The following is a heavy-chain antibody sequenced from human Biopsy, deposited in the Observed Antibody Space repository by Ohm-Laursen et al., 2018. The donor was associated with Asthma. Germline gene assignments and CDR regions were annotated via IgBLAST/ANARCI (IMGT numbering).Heavy chain of an antibody. Sequence: GASVKVSCKASGGTFSNYAISWVRQAPGQGLEWMGGIIPMFGTTNYAQKFQGRVTITADESTSTAYMELSSLTSDDTAVYFCARAVDYSHYYGIDVWGQGTTVTVS. V-gene: IGHV1-69*13. CDR3: ARAVDYSHYYGIDV. CDR1: GGTFSNYA. J-gene: IGHJ6*02. CDR2: IIPMFGTT. D-gene: IGHD3-10*01.